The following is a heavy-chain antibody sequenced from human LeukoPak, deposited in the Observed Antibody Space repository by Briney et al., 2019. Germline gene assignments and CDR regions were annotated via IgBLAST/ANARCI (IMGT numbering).Heavy chain of an antibody. J-gene: IGHJ3*02. D-gene: IGHD1-26*01. CDR2: IYYSGST. Sequence: SETLSLTCTVSGGSISSSSYYWGWIRQPPGKGLEWIGSIYYSGSTYYNPSLKSRVTISVDTSKNQFSLKLSSVTAADTAVYYCARDSEWEPEMDDAFDIWGQGTMVTVSS. CDR3: ARDSEWEPEMDDAFDI. CDR1: GGSISSSSYY. V-gene: IGHV4-39*07.